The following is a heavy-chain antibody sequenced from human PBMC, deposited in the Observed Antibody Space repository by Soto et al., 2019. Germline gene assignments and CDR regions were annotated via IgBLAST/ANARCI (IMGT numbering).Heavy chain of an antibody. D-gene: IGHD3-10*01. CDR3: ARDPYYYGSGSYSFDY. CDR2: IYYSGST. Sequence: NPSETLSLTCTVSGGSVSSGSYYWSWIRQPPGKGLEWIGYIYYSGSTNYNPSLKSRVTISVDTSKNQFSLKLSSVTAADTAVYYCARDPYYYGSGSYSFDYWGQGTLVTVSS. J-gene: IGHJ4*02. V-gene: IGHV4-61*01. CDR1: GGSVSSGSYY.